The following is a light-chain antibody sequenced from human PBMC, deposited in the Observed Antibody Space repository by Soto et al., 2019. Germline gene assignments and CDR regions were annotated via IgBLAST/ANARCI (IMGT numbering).Light chain of an antibody. J-gene: IGLJ1*01. CDR1: SSDLASYNR. CDR3: SSYTSSSILYV. CDR2: EVS. Sequence: QSVLTQPPSVSGSPGQSVTISCTGTSSDLASYNRVSWYQRPPGTGPKLVIYEVSNRPSGVSNPFSGSKSGNTASLTISGLQAEDEADYYCSSYTSSSILYVFGTGTKVTVL. V-gene: IGLV2-18*02.